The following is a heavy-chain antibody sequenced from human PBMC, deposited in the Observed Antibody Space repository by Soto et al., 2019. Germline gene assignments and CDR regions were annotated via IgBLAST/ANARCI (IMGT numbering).Heavy chain of an antibody. Sequence: ASVKVSCKASGYTFTSYGISWVRQAPGQGLEWMGWISAYNGNTNYAQKLQGRVTMTTDTSTGTAYMELRSLRSDDTAVYYCARVSVILPAARYDYCGQGTLVTVSS. CDR3: ARVSVILPAARYDY. D-gene: IGHD2-2*01. V-gene: IGHV1-18*04. CDR2: ISAYNGNT. J-gene: IGHJ4*02. CDR1: GYTFTSYG.